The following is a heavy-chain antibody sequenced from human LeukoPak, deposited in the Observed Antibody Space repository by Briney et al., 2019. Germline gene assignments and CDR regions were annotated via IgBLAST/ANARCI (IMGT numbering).Heavy chain of an antibody. J-gene: IGHJ5*02. CDR1: GGSFSGYY. Sequence: SETLPLTCAVYGGSFSGYYWSWIRQPPGKGLEWIGEINHSGSTNYNPSLKSRVTISVDTSKNQFSLKLSSVTAAGTAVYYCARGGSKLVVVPAAVFFDPWGQGTLVTASS. CDR3: ARGGSKLVVVPAAVFFDP. CDR2: INHSGST. V-gene: IGHV4-34*01. D-gene: IGHD2-2*01.